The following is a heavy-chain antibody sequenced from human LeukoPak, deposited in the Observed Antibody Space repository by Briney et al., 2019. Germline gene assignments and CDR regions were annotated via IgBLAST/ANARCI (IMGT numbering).Heavy chain of an antibody. Sequence: GVSLSLSCAASGFTFSSYAMSWARQAPGKGLEWVSAISGSGGSTYYADSVKGRFTISRDNSKNPLYLQMNSLRAEDTAVYYCAKGCDSSGYYSFGVTYYFDYWGQGTLVTVSS. V-gene: IGHV3-23*01. CDR1: GFTFSSYA. D-gene: IGHD3-22*01. CDR2: ISGSGGST. CDR3: AKGCDSSGYYSFGVTYYFDY. J-gene: IGHJ4*02.